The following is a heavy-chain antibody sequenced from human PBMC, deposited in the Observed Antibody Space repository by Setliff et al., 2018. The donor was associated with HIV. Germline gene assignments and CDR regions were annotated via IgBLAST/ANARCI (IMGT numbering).Heavy chain of an antibody. CDR2: VKQDGTET. CDR3: ARWGSGSYERVFDY. CDR1: GFRFRSYW. J-gene: IGHJ4*02. V-gene: IGHV3-7*01. Sequence: PGGSLRLSCAASGFRFRSYWMSWVRRAPGKGLESVANVKQDGTETLYVDPVKGRFTISRDNANNLVYLQMNSLRVEDTAVYFCARWGSGSYERVFDYWGQGMLVTVSS. D-gene: IGHD1-26*01.